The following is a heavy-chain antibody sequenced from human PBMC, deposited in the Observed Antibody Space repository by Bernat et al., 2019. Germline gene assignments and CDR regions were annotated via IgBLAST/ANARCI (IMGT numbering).Heavy chain of an antibody. D-gene: IGHD3-16*01. CDR1: GGSISSYY. J-gene: IGHJ6*02. CDR3: ARLMTTHYYYGMDV. CDR2: IYYSGST. Sequence: QVQLQESGPGLVKPSETLSLTCTVSGGSISSYYWSWIRQPPGKGLEWIGYIYYSGSTNYNPSLKSRATISVDTSKNQFSLKLSSVTAADTAVYYCARLMTTHYYYGMDVWGQGTTVTVSS. V-gene: IGHV4-59*08.